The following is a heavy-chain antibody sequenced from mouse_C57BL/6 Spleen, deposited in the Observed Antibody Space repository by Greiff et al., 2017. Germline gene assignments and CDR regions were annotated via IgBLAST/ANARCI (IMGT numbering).Heavy chain of an antibody. CDR1: GYTFTSYW. CDR2: IHPNSGST. J-gene: IGHJ3*01. D-gene: IGHD2-4*01. CDR3: ARAFYYDYDGVFAY. Sequence: VQLQQPGAELVKPGASVKLSCKASGYTFTSYWMHWVKQRPGQGLEWIGMIHPNSGSTNYNEKFKSKATLTVDNASSTAYMQLSSLTSEDSAVYYCARAFYYDYDGVFAYWGQGTLVTVSA. V-gene: IGHV1-64*01.